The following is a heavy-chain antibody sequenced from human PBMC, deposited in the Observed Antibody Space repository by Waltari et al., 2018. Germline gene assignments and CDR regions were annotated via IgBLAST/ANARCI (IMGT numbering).Heavy chain of an antibody. CDR1: GFNNYA. CDR2: ISYDGTSN. V-gene: IGHV3-30*04. D-gene: IGHD2-2*01. J-gene: IGHJ1*01. CDR3: VRDRCTSATCRLLSEYFQQ. Sequence: QVHLVESGGGVVQPGGSLRLSCAASGFNNYAMHWVRQAPGKGLEWVELISYDGTSNYYSGSVECRFTISRDNSKNTLDLQMNSLGPEDTAVYYCVRDRCTSATCRLLSEYFQQWGQGTLVTVSS.